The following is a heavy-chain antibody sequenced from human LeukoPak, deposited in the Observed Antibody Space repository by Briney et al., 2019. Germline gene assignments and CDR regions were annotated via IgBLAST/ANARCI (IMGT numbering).Heavy chain of an antibody. CDR1: GGTFSSYA. D-gene: IGHD6-19*01. J-gene: IGHJ5*02. Sequence: SVKVSCKASGGTFSSYAISWVRQAPGQGLEWMGGIIPIFGTANYAQKFQGRVMITADESTSTAYMELSSLRSEDTAVYYCVAGMVSWFDPWGQGTLVTVSS. CDR2: IIPIFGTA. CDR3: VAGMVSWFDP. V-gene: IGHV1-69*13.